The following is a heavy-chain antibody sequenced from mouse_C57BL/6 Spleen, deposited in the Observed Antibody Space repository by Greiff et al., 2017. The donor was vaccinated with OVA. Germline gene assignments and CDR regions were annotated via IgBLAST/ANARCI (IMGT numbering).Heavy chain of an antibody. D-gene: IGHD1-1*01. CDR2: ISSGSSTI. CDR3: ATSFHYYVSSYAMDY. CDR1: GFTFSDYG. J-gene: IGHJ4*01. Sequence: EVNLVESGGGLVKPGGSLKLSCAASGFTFSDYGMHWVRQAPEKGLEWVAYISSGSSTIYYADTVEGRFTISRDNAKNTLFLQMTSLRSEDTAMYYCATSFHYYVSSYAMDYWGQGTSVTVSS. V-gene: IGHV5-17*01.